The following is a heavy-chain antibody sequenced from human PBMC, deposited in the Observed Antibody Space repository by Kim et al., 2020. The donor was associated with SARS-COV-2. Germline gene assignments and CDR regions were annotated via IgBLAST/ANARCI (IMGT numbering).Heavy chain of an antibody. D-gene: IGHD5-12*01. CDR3: ASLGRRDGYNYGSGAPAFDY. Sequence: GESLKISCKGSGYSFTSYWIGWVRQMPGKGLEWMGIIYPGDSDTRYSPSFQGQVTISADKSISTAYLQWSSLKASDTAMYYCASLGRRDGYNYGSGAPAFDYWGQGTLVTVSS. V-gene: IGHV5-51*01. CDR2: IYPGDSDT. CDR1: GYSFTSYW. J-gene: IGHJ4*02.